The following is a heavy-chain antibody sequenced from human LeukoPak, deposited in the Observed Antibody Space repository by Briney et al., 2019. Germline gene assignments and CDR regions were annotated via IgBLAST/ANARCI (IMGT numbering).Heavy chain of an antibody. V-gene: IGHV3-53*01. CDR3: ARVPRIYYDSSGYYYYYYGMDV. CDR2: IYSGGST. CDR1: GFTVSSNY. D-gene: IGHD3-22*01. Sequence: HPGGSLRLSCAASGFTVSSNYMSWVRQAPGKGLEWVSVIYSGGSTYYADSVKGRFTISRDTSKNTLYLQMNSLRAEDTAVYYCARVPRIYYDSSGYYYYYYGMDVWGQGTTVTVSS. J-gene: IGHJ6*02.